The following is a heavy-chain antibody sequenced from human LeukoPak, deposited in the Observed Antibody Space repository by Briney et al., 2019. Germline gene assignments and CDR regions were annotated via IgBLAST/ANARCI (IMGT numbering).Heavy chain of an antibody. CDR1: GGSFTDYY. Sequence: SETLSLTCAVYGGSFTDYYWSWIRQPPGKGLEWIGEINHSGSINYNPSLKSRVTISVDTSKNQFSLKLKSVTAADTAVYYCARGRPTLLRYFVSWGQGTLVTVSS. CDR2: INHSGSI. V-gene: IGHV4-34*01. J-gene: IGHJ4*02. D-gene: IGHD3-9*01. CDR3: ARGRPTLLRYFVS.